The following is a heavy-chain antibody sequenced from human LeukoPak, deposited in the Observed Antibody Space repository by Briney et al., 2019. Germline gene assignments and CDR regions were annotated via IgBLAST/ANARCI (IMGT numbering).Heavy chain of an antibody. D-gene: IGHD4-17*01. CDR1: GGSISSNNW. Sequence: SGTLSLTCAVSGGSISSNNWWSWVRQPPGKGLEWIGYIYYSGSTNYNPSLKSRVTISVDTSKNQFSLKLSSVTAADTAVYYCARSDYGDLSEGANFDYWGQGTLVTVSS. CDR3: ARSDYGDLSEGANFDY. J-gene: IGHJ4*02. CDR2: IYYSGST. V-gene: IGHV4-4*02.